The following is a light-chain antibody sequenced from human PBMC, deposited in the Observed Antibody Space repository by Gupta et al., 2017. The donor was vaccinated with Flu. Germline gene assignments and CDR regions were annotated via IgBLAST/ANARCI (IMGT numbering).Light chain of an antibody. Sequence: SALTPPDSVSGSPGQSITISCPGPSSDVGGSNYVSWYQQHPGKAPKLLIYDVSNRPSGVSSRFSGSKSGNTASLTISGLQAEDETDYYCSSYTSISTFYVFGTGTKVTVL. CDR1: SSDVGGSNY. J-gene: IGLJ1*01. CDR2: DVS. V-gene: IGLV2-14*01. CDR3: SSYTSISTFYV.